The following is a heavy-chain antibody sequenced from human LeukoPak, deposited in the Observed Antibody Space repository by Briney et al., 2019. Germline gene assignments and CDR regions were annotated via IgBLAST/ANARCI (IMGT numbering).Heavy chain of an antibody. J-gene: IGHJ4*02. CDR1: GGSFSGYY. CDR2: INHSGST. Sequence: SETLSLTCAVYGGSFSGYYWSWIRQPPGKGLEWIGEINHSGSTNYNPSLKSRVTISVDTSKNQFSLELSSVTAADTAVYYCARVHDYGDQEGDYWGQGTLVTVSS. V-gene: IGHV4-34*01. CDR3: ARVHDYGDQEGDY. D-gene: IGHD4-17*01.